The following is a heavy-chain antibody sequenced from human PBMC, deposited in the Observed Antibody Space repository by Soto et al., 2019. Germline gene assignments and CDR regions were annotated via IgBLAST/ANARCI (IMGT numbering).Heavy chain of an antibody. Sequence: QVQLVQSGAEVRQPASSVKVSCKTSGGTFSSYAISWVRQAPGQGLEWMGGIVPIVDTSTYAQKFQGRVTITADESTSYGLQGLGRLGSDGTGVYFCVGVVGVPCQPGHWGQGTLVTVSS. CDR2: IVPIVDTS. J-gene: IGHJ4*02. CDR1: GGTFSSYA. CDR3: VGVVGVPCQPGH. V-gene: IGHV1-69*12. D-gene: IGHD3-3*01.